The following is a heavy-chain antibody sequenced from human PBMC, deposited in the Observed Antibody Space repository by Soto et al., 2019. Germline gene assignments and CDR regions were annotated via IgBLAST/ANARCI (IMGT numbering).Heavy chain of an antibody. V-gene: IGHV4-34*01. CDR3: ARGVRTSGWFDX. D-gene: IGHD6-19*01. CDR1: GGSFSGYY. J-gene: IGHJ4*02. Sequence: SDTLSLTCAVYGGSFSGYYWSWIRQPQGKGLEWIGEINHSGSTNYNPSLKSRVTISVDTSKNQFSLKLSSVTAADTAVYYCARGVRTSGWFDXWGQGTLVTVSX. CDR2: INHSGST.